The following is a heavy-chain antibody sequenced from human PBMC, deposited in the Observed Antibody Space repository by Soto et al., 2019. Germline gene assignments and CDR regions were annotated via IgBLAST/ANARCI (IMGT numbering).Heavy chain of an antibody. J-gene: IGHJ4*02. CDR1: GSISAYY. D-gene: IGHD2-8*01. CDR3: ARGVREECTNGVCYRTRNYYFDS. V-gene: IGHV4-59*01. Sequence: SETLSLTYNVSGSISAYYLMWIRQPPGKGLEWIGYISYSGTTNYSPSLENLVTISIDTSKKQLSLKLSSVTAADTAVYYCARGVREECTNGVCYRTRNYYFDSWGQGSLVTVSS. CDR2: ISYSGTT.